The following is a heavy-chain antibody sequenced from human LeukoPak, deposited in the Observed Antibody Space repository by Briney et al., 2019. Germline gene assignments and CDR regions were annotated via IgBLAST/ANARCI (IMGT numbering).Heavy chain of an antibody. CDR1: GGSISSYY. J-gene: IGHJ5*02. Sequence: SETLSLTCTVSGGSISSYYWSWIRQPPGKGLEWIGEINHSGSTNYNPSLKSRVTISVDTSKSQFSLRLSSVTAADTAVYYCARRGPPRTMLRGVKSGWFDPWGQGTLVTVSS. D-gene: IGHD3-10*01. CDR2: INHSGST. CDR3: ARRGPPRTMLRGVKSGWFDP. V-gene: IGHV4-34*01.